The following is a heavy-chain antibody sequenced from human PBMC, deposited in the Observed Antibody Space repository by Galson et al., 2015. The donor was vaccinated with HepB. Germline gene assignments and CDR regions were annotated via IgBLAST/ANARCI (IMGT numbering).Heavy chain of an antibody. CDR1: GYTFTSYD. D-gene: IGHD3-22*01. V-gene: IGHV1-8*01. J-gene: IGHJ6*02. Sequence: SVKVSCKASGYTFTSYDINWVRQATGQGLEWMGWMNPNSGNTGYAQKFQGRVTMTRNTSISTAYMELSSLRSEDTAVYYCARQNYYDSSGYPVYYYGMDVWGQGTTVTVSS. CDR2: MNPNSGNT. CDR3: ARQNYYDSSGYPVYYYGMDV.